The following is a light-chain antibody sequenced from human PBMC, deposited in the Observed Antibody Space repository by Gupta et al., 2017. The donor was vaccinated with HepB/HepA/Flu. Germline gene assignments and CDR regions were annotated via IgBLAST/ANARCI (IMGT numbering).Light chain of an antibody. CDR3: SSWTSGTTVVV. Sequence: QSALTQPASVSGSPGQSITISCTGTSSDVGGYNYVSWYQQHPGKTPKLIIYDVTNRPSGVSDRFSGSKSGNTASLTISGLQAEDEADYYCSSWTSGTTVVVFGGGTHLTVL. CDR1: SSDVGGYNY. CDR2: DVT. J-gene: IGLJ2*01. V-gene: IGLV2-14*03.